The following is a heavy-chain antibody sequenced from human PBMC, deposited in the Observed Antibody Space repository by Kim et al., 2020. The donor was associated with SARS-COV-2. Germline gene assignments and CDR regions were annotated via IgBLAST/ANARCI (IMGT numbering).Heavy chain of an antibody. J-gene: IGHJ6*03. D-gene: IGHD7-27*01. V-gene: IGHV1-46*01. CDR2: INPSGGST. CDR1: GYTFTSYY. Sequence: ASVKVSCKASGYTFTSYYMHWVRQAPGQGLEWMGIINPSGGSTSYAQKFQGRVTMTRDTSTSTVYMELSSLRSEDTAVYYCARDGARAGDYYYYYMDVWGKGTTVTVSS. CDR3: ARDGARAGDYYYYYMDV.